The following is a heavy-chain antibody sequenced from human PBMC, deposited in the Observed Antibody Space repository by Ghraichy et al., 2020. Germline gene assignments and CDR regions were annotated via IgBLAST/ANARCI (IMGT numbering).Heavy chain of an antibody. V-gene: IGHV3-7*01. D-gene: IGHD1-26*01. CDR2: IKQDGSEI. CDR3: SRQGVTVSSATNWFAP. CDR1: GFTFTTFW. J-gene: IGHJ5*02. Sequence: SCAASGFTFTTFWMSWVRQAPGKGLEWVANIKQDGSEIYYVDSAKGRFTISRDNGKNSLYLQMNSLRAEDTAVYYCSRQGVTVSSATNWFAPGGQGTLVTVSS.